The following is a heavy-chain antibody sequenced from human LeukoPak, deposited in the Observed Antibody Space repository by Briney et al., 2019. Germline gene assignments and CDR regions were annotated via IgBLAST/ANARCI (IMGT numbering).Heavy chain of an antibody. D-gene: IGHD6-19*01. Sequence: PGGSLRLSCSASGFTFSSRPMHWVRQAPGKGLEYVSGSSGNGGSTYYADSVKGRFTISRDNSKNTVYLQMSSLRPVDTAVYYCVTQISGWVYWGQGTLVTVSS. CDR1: GFTFSSRP. V-gene: IGHV3-64D*06. CDR2: SSGNGGST. J-gene: IGHJ4*02. CDR3: VTQISGWVY.